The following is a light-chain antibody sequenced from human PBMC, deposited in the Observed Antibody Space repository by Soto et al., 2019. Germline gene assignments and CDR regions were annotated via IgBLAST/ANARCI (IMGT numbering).Light chain of an antibody. J-gene: IGKJ1*01. Sequence: EIVLTQSPATLSLSPGERATLSCRASQSVSTYLAWYQQTPGRPPRLLIYDASKRAPGIPDRFSGSGSGTDFTLTVSSLEPEDFAVYYCQQSSNWQGTFGRGTRVDIK. CDR2: DAS. CDR3: QQSSNWQGT. CDR1: QSVSTY. V-gene: IGKV3-11*01.